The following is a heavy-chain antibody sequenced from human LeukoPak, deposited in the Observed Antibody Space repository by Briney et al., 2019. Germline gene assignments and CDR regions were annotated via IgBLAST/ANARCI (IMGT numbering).Heavy chain of an antibody. CDR2: IYTSGST. CDR3: ARLASSDAFDI. V-gene: IGHV4-61*02. J-gene: IGHJ3*02. Sequence: PSQTLSLTCTVSGGSLSSGGYYWSWIRQPAGKGLEWIGRIYTSGSTNYNPSLKSRVTISVDTSKNQFSLKLSSVTAADTAVYYCARLASSDAFDIWGQGTMVTVSS. D-gene: IGHD3-3*02. CDR1: GGSLSSGGYY.